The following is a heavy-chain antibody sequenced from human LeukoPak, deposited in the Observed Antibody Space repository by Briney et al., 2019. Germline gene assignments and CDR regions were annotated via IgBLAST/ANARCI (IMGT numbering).Heavy chain of an antibody. D-gene: IGHD3-22*01. J-gene: IGHJ4*02. CDR1: GFTFSSCV. CDR3: ARDYYDSSGYYYGAY. CDR2: VSGSGGTT. Sequence: GGSLRLSCAASGFTFSSCVMSWVRRAPGKGLEWVSGVSGSGGTTYYADSVKGRFTISRDNAKNSLYLQMNSLRAEDTAVYYCARDYYDSSGYYYGAYWGQGTLVTVSS. V-gene: IGHV3-23*01.